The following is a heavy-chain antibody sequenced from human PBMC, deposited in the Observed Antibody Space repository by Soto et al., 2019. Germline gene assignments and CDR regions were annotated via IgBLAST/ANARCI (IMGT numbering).Heavy chain of an antibody. D-gene: IGHD6-13*01. CDR3: ARGGPTASAAAAVPYYNYCMDV. Sequence: GGSLRLSCAASGFTVSSNYMSWVRRAPGKGLEWVSVIYSGGSTYYADSVKGRFTISRDNSKNTLYLQMNSLRAEDTAVYYCARGGPTASAAAAVPYYNYCMDVWGQGTMVTVSS. CDR1: GFTVSSNY. J-gene: IGHJ6*02. V-gene: IGHV3-53*01. CDR2: IYSGGST.